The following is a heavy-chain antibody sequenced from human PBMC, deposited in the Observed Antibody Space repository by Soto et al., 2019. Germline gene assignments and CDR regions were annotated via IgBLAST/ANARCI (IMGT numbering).Heavy chain of an antibody. CDR1: GYTFTSYA. J-gene: IGHJ6*03. Sequence: QVQLVHSGSELKKPGASVKVSCKASGYTFTSYAMNWVRQAPGQGLEWMGWINTNTGNPTYAQGFTGRFVFSLDTSVSTAYLQICSLKAEDTAVYYCARDPEAYDILTGYSHYYYYMDVWGKGTTVTVSS. D-gene: IGHD3-9*01. CDR2: INTNTGNP. V-gene: IGHV7-4-1*01. CDR3: ARDPEAYDILTGYSHYYYYMDV.